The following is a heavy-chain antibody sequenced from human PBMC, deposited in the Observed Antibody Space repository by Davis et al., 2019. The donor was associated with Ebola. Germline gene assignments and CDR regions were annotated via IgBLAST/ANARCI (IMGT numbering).Heavy chain of an antibody. CDR1: GFTFGDYA. CDR3: SRAGYMGYVASWLHP. J-gene: IGHJ5*02. V-gene: IGHV3-49*04. D-gene: IGHD5-12*01. Sequence: GGSLRLSCRGSGFTFGDYALSWVRQAPGKGLEWVGFIRSKAYGGTTEYAASVKGRFTISRDDIQSIAYLQVNSLKTEDTGVYYCSRAGYMGYVASWLHPWGQGTLVTVSS. CDR2: IRSKAYGGTT.